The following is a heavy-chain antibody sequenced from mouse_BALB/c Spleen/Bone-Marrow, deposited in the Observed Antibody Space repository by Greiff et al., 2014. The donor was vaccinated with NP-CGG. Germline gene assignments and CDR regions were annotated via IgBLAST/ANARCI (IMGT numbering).Heavy chain of an antibody. CDR1: GYAFSSSW. J-gene: IGHJ4*01. Sequence: QVQLQQPGPELVKPGASVKISCKASGYAFSSSWMNWVKQRPGQGLEWIGRIYPGDGDTNYNGKFKGKATLTADKSSSTAYMQLSSLTSVDSAVYFCARSDGYCTMDYWGQGTSVTVSS. CDR2: IYPGDGDT. V-gene: IGHV1-82*01. CDR3: ARSDGYCTMDY. D-gene: IGHD2-3*01.